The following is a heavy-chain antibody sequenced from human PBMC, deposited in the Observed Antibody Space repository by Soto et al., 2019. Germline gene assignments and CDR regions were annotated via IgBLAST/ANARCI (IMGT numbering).Heavy chain of an antibody. D-gene: IGHD2-21*02. Sequence: QVQLQESGPGLVKPSQTLSLTCTVSGGSISSGGYYWSWIRQHPGKGLEWIGYIYYSGSTYYNPSLTSRMTISVDTSTTQSSLKLSSVTAADTAVYYCARSSPVVTAPWGQGTLVTVSS. CDR3: ARSSPVVTAP. CDR1: GGSISSGGYY. J-gene: IGHJ1*01. V-gene: IGHV4-31*03. CDR2: IYYSGST.